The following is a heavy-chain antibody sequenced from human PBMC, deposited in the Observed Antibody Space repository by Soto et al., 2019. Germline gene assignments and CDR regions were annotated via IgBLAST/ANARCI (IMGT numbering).Heavy chain of an antibody. CDR1: GFTFSSYA. V-gene: IGHV3-23*01. CDR2: ISGSGGST. CDR3: AKPALLTYYYDSSGSTPIDY. Sequence: GGSLRLSCAASGFTFSSYAMSWVRQAPGKGLERVSAISGSGGSTYYADSVKGRFTISRDNSKNTLYLQMNSLRAEDTAVYYCAKPALLTYYYDSSGSTPIDYWGQGTLVTVSS. J-gene: IGHJ4*02. D-gene: IGHD3-22*01.